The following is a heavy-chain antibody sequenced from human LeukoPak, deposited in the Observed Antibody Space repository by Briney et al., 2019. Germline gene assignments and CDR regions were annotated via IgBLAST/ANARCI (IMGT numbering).Heavy chain of an antibody. V-gene: IGHV4-59*01. Sequence: SETLSLTCTVSGGSISSYYWSWIRQPPGKGLEWIGYIYYSGSTNYNPSLKSRVTISVDTSKNQFSLKLSSVTAADTAVYYCGRGEYSSGLFDYWGQGTLVTVSS. D-gene: IGHD6-19*01. CDR3: GRGEYSSGLFDY. J-gene: IGHJ4*02. CDR1: GGSISSYY. CDR2: IYYSGST.